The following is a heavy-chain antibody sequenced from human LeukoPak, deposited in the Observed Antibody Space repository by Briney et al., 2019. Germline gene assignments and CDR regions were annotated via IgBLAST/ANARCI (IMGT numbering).Heavy chain of an antibody. D-gene: IGHD6-13*01. CDR2: IYSGGST. CDR1: GFTVSSNY. Sequence: PGGSLRLSCAASGFTVSSNYMSWVCQAPGKGLEGVSVIYSGGSTYYADSVKGRFTISRDNSKNTLYLQMNSLRAEDTAVYYCARGPASGAGSWPVFDYWGQGTLVTVSS. J-gene: IGHJ4*02. CDR3: ARGPASGAGSWPVFDY. V-gene: IGHV3-53*01.